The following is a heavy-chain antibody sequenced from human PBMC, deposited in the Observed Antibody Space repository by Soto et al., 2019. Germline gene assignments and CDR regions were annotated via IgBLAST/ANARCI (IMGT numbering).Heavy chain of an antibody. Sequence: SVKVSCKASGGTFSSYTISWVRQAPGQGLEWMGRIIPILGIANYAQKFQGRVTITADKSTSTAYMELSSLRSEDTAVYYCARGLGACSSTSCPKGYYYYMDVWGKGTTVTVS. D-gene: IGHD2-2*01. CDR1: GGTFSSYT. CDR2: IIPILGIA. J-gene: IGHJ6*03. CDR3: ARGLGACSSTSCPKGYYYYMDV. V-gene: IGHV1-69*02.